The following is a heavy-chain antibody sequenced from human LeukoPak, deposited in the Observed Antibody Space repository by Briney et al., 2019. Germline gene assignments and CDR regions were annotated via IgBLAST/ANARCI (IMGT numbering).Heavy chain of an antibody. V-gene: IGHV4-4*02. Sequence: SGTLSLTCAVSGGSISSSNWWSWVRQPPGKGLEWIGEIYHSGSTNYNPSLKSRVTISVDTSKNQFSLKLSSVTAADTAVYYCARPRIYGGKRSNAFDIWGQGTMVTVSS. J-gene: IGHJ3*02. CDR3: ARPRIYGGKRSNAFDI. CDR1: GGSISSSNW. D-gene: IGHD4-23*01. CDR2: IYHSGST.